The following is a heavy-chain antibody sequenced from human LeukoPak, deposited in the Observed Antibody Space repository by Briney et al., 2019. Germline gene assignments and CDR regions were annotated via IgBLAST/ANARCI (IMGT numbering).Heavy chain of an antibody. Sequence: GGSLRLSCAASGFTVSSNYMSWVRQAPGKGLEWVSVIYSGGSTYYADSVKGRFTISRHNSKNTLYLQMNSLRAEDTAVYHCARGLYDSSGCKDDYWGQGTLVTVSS. CDR3: ARGLYDSSGCKDDY. CDR1: GFTVSSNY. D-gene: IGHD3-22*01. CDR2: IYSGGST. J-gene: IGHJ4*02. V-gene: IGHV3-53*04.